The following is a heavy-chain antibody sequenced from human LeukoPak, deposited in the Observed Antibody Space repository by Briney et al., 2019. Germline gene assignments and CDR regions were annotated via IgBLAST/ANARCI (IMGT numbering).Heavy chain of an antibody. CDR1: GFTFSSYS. D-gene: IGHD3-22*01. CDR2: ISSSSSYI. V-gene: IGHV3-21*01. Sequence: GGSLRLSCAASGFTFSSYSMNWVRQAPGKGLEWVSSISSSSSYIYYADSVKGRFTISRDNAKSSLYLQMNSLRAEDTAVYYCAREGQSYYYDSSGHHQYAFDIWGQGTMVTVSS. CDR3: AREGQSYYYDSSGHHQYAFDI. J-gene: IGHJ3*02.